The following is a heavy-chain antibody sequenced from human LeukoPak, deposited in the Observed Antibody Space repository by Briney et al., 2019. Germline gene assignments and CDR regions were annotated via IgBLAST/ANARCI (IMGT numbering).Heavy chain of an antibody. J-gene: IGHJ4*02. D-gene: IGHD3-22*01. V-gene: IGHV3-48*01. Sequence: GGSLRLSCAASGFTFSSYAMNWVRQAPGRGLEWVSYIGPSGTAIYYADSVKGRFTISRDNARNSLFLQMNSLKTEDTAVYYCTTDLYDVYDSSGYGSGYFDYWGQGTLVTVSS. CDR2: IGPSGTAI. CDR3: TTDLYDVYDSSGYGSGYFDY. CDR1: GFTFSSYA.